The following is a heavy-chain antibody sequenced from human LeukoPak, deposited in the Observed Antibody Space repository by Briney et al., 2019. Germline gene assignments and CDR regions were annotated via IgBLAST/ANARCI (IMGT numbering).Heavy chain of an antibody. Sequence: SETLSLTCAVYGGSFSGYYWGWIRQPPGKGLEWIGNIFYSGSTYYSPSLKSRLSISLDTSRNQFSLKLNSVTAADTAVYYCARAGWYELPRYAFDIWGQGTMVTVSS. CDR1: GGSFSGYY. D-gene: IGHD6-19*01. CDR2: IFYSGST. V-gene: IGHV4-34*12. J-gene: IGHJ3*02. CDR3: ARAGWYELPRYAFDI.